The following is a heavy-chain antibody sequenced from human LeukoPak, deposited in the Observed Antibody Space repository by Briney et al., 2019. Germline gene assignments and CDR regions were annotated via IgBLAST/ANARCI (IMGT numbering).Heavy chain of an antibody. D-gene: IGHD1-1*01. CDR3: AALDLGRDS. CDR2: ISGDEIYE. Sequence: GGSLRLSCAASGFSFSRYTMHWVGQAPGKGLAWVASISGDEIYEEYADSMKGRFTISRDNFKNTLSLLMNSLRPEDTAVYYCAALDLGRDSWGQGTLVTVSS. CDR1: GFSFSRYT. J-gene: IGHJ4*02. V-gene: IGHV3-30*04.